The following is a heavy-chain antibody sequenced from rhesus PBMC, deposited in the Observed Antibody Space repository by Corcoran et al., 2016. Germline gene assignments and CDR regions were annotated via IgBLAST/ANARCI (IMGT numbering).Heavy chain of an antibody. CDR2: IQTGGGST. Sequence: EVQLVESGGGLVQPGGSLRLSCTGSGFTFSSYYMYWIRQAPGKGLQWVSAIQTGGGSTWYTDSVKGRFTISKENAKNTRYLQMNSLRAEDTAVYYCAKDRGIAAAFDYWGQGVLVTVSS. CDR1: GFTFSSYY. D-gene: IGHD6-13*01. J-gene: IGHJ4*01. CDR3: AKDRGIAAAFDY. V-gene: IGHV3-22*01.